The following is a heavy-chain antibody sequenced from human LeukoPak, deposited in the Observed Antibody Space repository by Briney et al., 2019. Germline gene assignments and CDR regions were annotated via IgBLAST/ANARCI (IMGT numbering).Heavy chain of an antibody. V-gene: IGHV4-59*01. CDR2: IYYSGST. Sequence: PSETLSLTCTVSGGSISSYYWSWIRQPPGKGLEWIGDIYYSGSTNYNPSLKSRVTISVDTSKNQFSLKLSSVTAADTAVYYCARGESSSSWYYFDYWGQGTLVTVSS. CDR1: GGSISSYY. J-gene: IGHJ4*02. D-gene: IGHD6-13*01. CDR3: ARGESSSSWYYFDY.